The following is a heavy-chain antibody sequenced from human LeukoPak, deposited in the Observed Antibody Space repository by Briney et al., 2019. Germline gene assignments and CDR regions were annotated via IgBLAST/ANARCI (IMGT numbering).Heavy chain of an antibody. V-gene: IGHV1-69*06. J-gene: IGHJ4*02. CDR3: AREWVAVAGTFDY. D-gene: IGHD6-19*01. CDR1: GGTFSIYA. Sequence: ASVTVSFTASGGTFSIYAISWVRQAPGQGLEWMGGIIPIFGTANYAQKFQGRVTITADKSTSTAYMELSSLRSEDTAVYYCAREWVAVAGTFDYWGQGTLVTVSS. CDR2: IIPIFGTA.